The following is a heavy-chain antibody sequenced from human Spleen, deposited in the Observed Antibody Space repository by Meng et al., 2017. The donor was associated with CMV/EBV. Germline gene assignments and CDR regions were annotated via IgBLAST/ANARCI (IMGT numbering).Heavy chain of an antibody. V-gene: IGHV1-69*05. CDR3: ARLFVSEGWFDP. CDR2: IIPIYAST. D-gene: IGHD3-3*01. J-gene: IGHJ5*02. CDR1: GSTFNIYS. Sequence: SVKVSCKASGSTFNIYSISWLRQAPGQGLEWMGGIIPIYASTRFAPKFQGRVTITTDESTDTSYMHLSSLTSEDTDVYFCARLFVSEGWFDPWGQGTLVTVSS.